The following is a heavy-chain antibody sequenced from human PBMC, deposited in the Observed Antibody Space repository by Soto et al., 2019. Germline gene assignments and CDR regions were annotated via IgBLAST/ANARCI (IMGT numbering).Heavy chain of an antibody. J-gene: IGHJ4*02. V-gene: IGHV4-39*01. D-gene: IGHD1-26*01. CDR1: GGSISSSSYY. CDR2: IYYSGST. CDR3: ARRGSGSYFRYFDC. Sequence: QLQLQESGPGLVKPSETLSLTCTVSGGSISSSSYYWGWIRQPPGKGLEWIGDIYYSGSTYYNPSLKSRVTMSVDTSKNPFSLKLSSVAAADSAVYYCARRGSGSYFRYFDCWGQGTLVTVSS.